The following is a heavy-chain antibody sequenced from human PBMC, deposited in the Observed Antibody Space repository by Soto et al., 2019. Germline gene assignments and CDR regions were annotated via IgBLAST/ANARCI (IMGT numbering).Heavy chain of an antibody. CDR1: GGTFSSYT. V-gene: IGHV1-69*08. CDR3: AREDNSGAVAGQEYYFDY. CDR2: IIPILGIA. Sequence: QVQLVQSGAEVKKPGSSVKVSCKASGGTFSSYTISWVRQAPGQGLEWMGRIIPILGIANYAQKFQGRVTITADKSTSTAYMELSSLRSEDTAVYYCAREDNSGAVAGQEYYFDYWGQGTLVTVSS. D-gene: IGHD6-19*01. J-gene: IGHJ4*02.